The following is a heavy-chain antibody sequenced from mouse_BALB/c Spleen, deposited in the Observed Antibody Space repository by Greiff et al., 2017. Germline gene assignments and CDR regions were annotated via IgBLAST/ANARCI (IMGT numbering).Heavy chain of an antibody. Sequence: DVQLQESGGGLVQPGGSMTLSCVASGFTFSNYWMNWVRQSPEKGLEWVAEIRMKSNNYATHYAESVKGRFTISRDESKSSVYLQMNNLRAEDTGIYYVTRAEYDGHWFAYWGQGTLVTVSA. V-gene: IGHV6-6*02. CDR2: IRMKSNNYAT. D-gene: IGHD2-14*01. CDR1: GFTFSNYW. J-gene: IGHJ3*01. CDR3: TRAEYDGHWFAY.